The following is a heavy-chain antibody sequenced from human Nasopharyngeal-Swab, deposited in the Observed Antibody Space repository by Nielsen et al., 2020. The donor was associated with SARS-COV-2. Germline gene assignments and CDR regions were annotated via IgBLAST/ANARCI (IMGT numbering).Heavy chain of an antibody. CDR3: ARDEGSGSMGAGGYYFDY. CDR1: GFTFSSYS. D-gene: IGHD2-15*01. Sequence: GESLKISCAASGFTFSSYSMNWVRQAPGKGLEWVSYISSSSTIYYADSVKGRFTISRDNAKNSLYLQMNSLRAEDMAVYYCARDEGSGSMGAGGYYFDYWGQGTLVTVSS. J-gene: IGHJ4*02. CDR2: ISSSSTI. V-gene: IGHV3-48*01.